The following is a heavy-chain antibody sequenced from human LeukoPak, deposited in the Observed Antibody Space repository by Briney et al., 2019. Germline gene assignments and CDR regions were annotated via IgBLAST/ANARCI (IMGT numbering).Heavy chain of an antibody. CDR2: IYYSGST. CDR1: GSSISSCY. V-gene: IGHV4-59*08. J-gene: IGHJ4*02. CDR3: ASHDWQQQPPGW. D-gene: IGHD6-13*01. Sequence: KPSETLSLTCTVSGSSISSCYWSWIRQPPGRGLEWIGYIYYSGSTDYNPSLKSRVTISVDTSKNQFSLKLSSVTAADTAVYYCASHDWQQQPPGWWGQGTLVTVSS.